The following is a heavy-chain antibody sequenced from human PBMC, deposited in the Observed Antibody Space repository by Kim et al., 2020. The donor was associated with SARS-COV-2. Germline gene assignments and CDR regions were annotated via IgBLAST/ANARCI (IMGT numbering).Heavy chain of an antibody. CDR3: ARGIGYFGFDY. D-gene: IGHD2-2*03. Sequence: GGSLRLSCAASGFTFSDSWMHWVRQTPETGLVWVSRINSDATTIEYADSVRGRFTISRDNAKNTLYLQMNSLRAEDLAVYYCARGIGYFGFDYLGQG. CDR1: GFTFSDSW. J-gene: IGHJ4*02. V-gene: IGHV3-74*03. CDR2: INSDATTI.